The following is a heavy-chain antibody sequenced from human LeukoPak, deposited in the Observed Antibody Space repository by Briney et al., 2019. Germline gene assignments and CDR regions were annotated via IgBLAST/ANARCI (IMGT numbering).Heavy chain of an antibody. J-gene: IGHJ2*01. Sequence: GASVKVSCKASGYTFTSYYMHWVRQAPGQGLEWMGIINPSGGSTSYAQKFQGRVTMTRDMSTSTVYMELSSLRSEDTAVYYCARDSIKAYSGYDSSDWYFDLWGRGTLVTVSS. V-gene: IGHV1-46*01. D-gene: IGHD5-12*01. CDR2: INPSGGST. CDR3: ARDSIKAYSGYDSSDWYFDL. CDR1: GYTFTSYY.